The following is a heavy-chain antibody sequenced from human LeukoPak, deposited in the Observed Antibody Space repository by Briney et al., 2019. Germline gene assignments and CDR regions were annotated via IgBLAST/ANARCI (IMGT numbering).Heavy chain of an antibody. CDR2: INHSGST. V-gene: IGHV4-34*01. CDR1: GGSFSGYY. D-gene: IGHD6-19*01. CDR3: ARGTRIAVAGFDY. Sequence: PSETLSLTCAVYGGSFSGYYWSWIRQPPGKGLEWIGEINHSGSTNYNPSLKSRVTISVDTSKNQFSLKLSSVTAADTAVYYCARGTRIAVAGFDYWGQGTLVTVSS. J-gene: IGHJ4*02.